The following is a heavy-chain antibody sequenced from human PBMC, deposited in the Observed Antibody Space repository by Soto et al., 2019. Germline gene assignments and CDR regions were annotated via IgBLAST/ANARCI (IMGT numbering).Heavy chain of an antibody. CDR1: GFTFSSYA. CDR3: AQPLYPKTVWYFDL. V-gene: IGHV3-23*01. CDR2: ISGSGGST. D-gene: IGHD4-17*01. Sequence: GGSLRLSCAAYGFTFSSYAMSWVRQAPGKGLEWVSAISGSGGSTYYADSVEGRFTISRDNSKNTLYLQMNSLIAENTSLYSCAQPLYPKTVWYFDLWGRGTLVTVSS. J-gene: IGHJ2*01.